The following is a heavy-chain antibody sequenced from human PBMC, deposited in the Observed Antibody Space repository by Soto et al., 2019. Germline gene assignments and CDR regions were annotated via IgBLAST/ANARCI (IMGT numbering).Heavy chain of an antibody. V-gene: IGHV3-21*01. J-gene: IGHJ4*02. CDR2: ISSSSSYI. CDR3: ARVGGQLVPGFDY. CDR1: GFTFSSNS. Sequence: EVQLVESGGGLVKPGGSLRLSCAASGFTFSSNSMNWVRQAPGKGLEWVSSISSSSSYIYYADSVKGRFTISRDTAKNSLYLQRNSLRAEDTAVYYCARVGGQLVPGFDYWGQGTLVTVSS. D-gene: IGHD6-6*01.